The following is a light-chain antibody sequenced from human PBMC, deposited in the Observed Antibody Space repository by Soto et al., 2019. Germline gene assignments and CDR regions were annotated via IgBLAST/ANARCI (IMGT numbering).Light chain of an antibody. V-gene: IGLV2-8*01. Sequence: QSALTQPPSASGSPGQSVTISCTGTSSDVGGYNFVSWYQQHPGKAPKLMIYEVSERASGVPDRFSGSKSGNTASLTGSGLQAEDEADYYCSSYAGSNIVVFGGGTKLTVL. CDR3: SSYAGSNIVV. CDR1: SSDVGGYNF. CDR2: EVS. J-gene: IGLJ2*01.